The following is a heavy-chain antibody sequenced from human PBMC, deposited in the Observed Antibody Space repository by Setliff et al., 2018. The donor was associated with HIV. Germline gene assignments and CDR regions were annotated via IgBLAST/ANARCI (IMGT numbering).Heavy chain of an antibody. J-gene: IGHJ4*02. D-gene: IGHD6-19*01. CDR3: ALAGRAVYY. CDR1: GFTFSRSG. CDR2: ISYDGTNT. V-gene: IGHV3-30*03. Sequence: PGGSLRLSCAASGFTFSRSGMHWVRQAPGKGLDWVSLISYDGTNTYYADSVKGRFTISRDNAKNTLYLQMNSLRAEDTAVYYCALAGRAVYYWGQGTLVTVSS.